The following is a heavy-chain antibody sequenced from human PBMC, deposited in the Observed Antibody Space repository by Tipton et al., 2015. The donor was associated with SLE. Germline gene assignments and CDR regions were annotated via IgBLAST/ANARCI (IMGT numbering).Heavy chain of an antibody. Sequence: SLRLSCAASGFTFSTYWMSWVRPAPGKGLEWVANIKVDGSEKYYVDSVKGRFTISRDNAKNSLYLQMNSLRAEDTAVYYCAKGGERFHIWGQGTMVTVSS. V-gene: IGHV3-7*01. CDR1: GFTFSTYW. CDR3: AKGGERFHI. CDR2: IKVDGSEK. D-gene: IGHD5-24*01. J-gene: IGHJ3*02.